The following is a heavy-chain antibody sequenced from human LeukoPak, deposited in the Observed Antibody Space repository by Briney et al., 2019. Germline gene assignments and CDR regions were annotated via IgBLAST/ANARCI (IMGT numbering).Heavy chain of an antibody. J-gene: IGHJ4*02. V-gene: IGHV4-31*03. CDR1: GGSISSGGYY. CDR2: ICYSGST. Sequence: PSETLSLTCTVSGGSISSGGYYWSWIRQHPGKGLEWIGYICYSGSTYYNPSLKSRVTISVDTSKNQFSLKLNSVTAADTAVYYCARGHDYTILFDYWGQGTLVTVSS. D-gene: IGHD3-3*01. CDR3: ARGHDYTILFDY.